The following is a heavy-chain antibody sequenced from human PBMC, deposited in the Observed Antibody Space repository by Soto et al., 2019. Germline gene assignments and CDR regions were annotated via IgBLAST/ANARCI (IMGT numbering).Heavy chain of an antibody. CDR1: GGSISSSNYY. D-gene: IGHD2-2*01. Sequence: SETLSLTCTVSGGSISSSNYYWGWVRQPPGKGLEYIGSIHYSGSTYYNPSLKSRVIMSVDTSKSQFSLKLSSVTAADTAVYNCVGRPPPAGVVFDHWGQGTLDTVSS. J-gene: IGHJ4*02. CDR3: VGRPPPAGVVFDH. CDR2: IHYSGST. V-gene: IGHV4-39*01.